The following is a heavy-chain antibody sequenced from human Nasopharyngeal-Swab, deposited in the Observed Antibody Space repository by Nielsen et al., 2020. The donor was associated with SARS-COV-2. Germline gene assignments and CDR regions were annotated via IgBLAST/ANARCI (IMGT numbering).Heavy chain of an antibody. V-gene: IGHV3-53*01. CDR2: IYSGGST. CDR3: ASNALPYYFDY. J-gene: IGHJ4*02. D-gene: IGHD2-2*01. CDR1: GFTVSSNY. Sequence: GGSLRLSCAASGFTVSSNYMSWVRQAPGKGLEWVSVIYSGGSTYYADSVKGRFTISRDNAKNSLYLQMNSLRAEDTAVYYCASNALPYYFDYWGQGTLVTVSS.